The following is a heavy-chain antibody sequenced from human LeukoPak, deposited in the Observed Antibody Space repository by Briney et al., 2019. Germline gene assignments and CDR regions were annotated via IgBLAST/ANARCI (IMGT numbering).Heavy chain of an antibody. D-gene: IGHD3-22*01. Sequence: SETLSLTCAVYGGSFSGYYWSWIRQPPGKGLEWIGEINHSGSTNYNPSLKSRVTISVDTSKNQFSLKLSSVTAADTAVYYCARSYYYDSSGSKDAFDIWGQGTMVTVSS. J-gene: IGHJ3*02. V-gene: IGHV4-34*01. CDR1: GGSFSGYY. CDR2: INHSGST. CDR3: ARSYYYDSSGSKDAFDI.